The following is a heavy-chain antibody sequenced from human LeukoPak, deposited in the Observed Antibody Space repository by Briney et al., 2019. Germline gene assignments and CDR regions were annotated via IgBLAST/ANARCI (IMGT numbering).Heavy chain of an antibody. J-gene: IGHJ5*02. CDR1: GGSVSGGSISSYY. D-gene: IGHD3-22*01. V-gene: IGHV4-61*01. CDR2: IAYTGST. Sequence: SETLSLTCTVSGGSVSGGSISSYYWSWIRQPPGKGLEWIGFIAYTGSTNYNPSLKSRVTISVDTSKNQFSLKLSSVTAADTAVYYCAREGAYYDSSSPYWFDPWGQGTLVTVSS. CDR3: AREGAYYDSSSPYWFDP.